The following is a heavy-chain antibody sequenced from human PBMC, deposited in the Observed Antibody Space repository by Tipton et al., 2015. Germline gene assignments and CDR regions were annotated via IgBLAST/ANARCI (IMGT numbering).Heavy chain of an antibody. J-gene: IGHJ3*01. V-gene: IGHV3-21*01. CDR3: TRDWDYGSGSDDLDAFDF. D-gene: IGHD3-10*01. CDR2: ISGYGSYI. Sequence: SLRLSCATSGFTFSSYNMNWVRQAPGKGLEWVSSISGYGSYIYFADSVKGRFITSRDNAKNSMSLQMNSLRVEDTAVYYCTRDWDYGSGSDDLDAFDFWGRGTMVTVSS. CDR1: GFTFSSYN.